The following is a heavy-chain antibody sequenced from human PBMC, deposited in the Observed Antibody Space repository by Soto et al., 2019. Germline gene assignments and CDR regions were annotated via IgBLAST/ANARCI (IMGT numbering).Heavy chain of an antibody. CDR1: GYTFNRHG. Sequence: QVQLVQSGAEVRKPGASVKVSCKASGYTFNRHGITWVRQAPGQGLEWMGWISVYNGNTNYAQNLQGRVTMTTDTSTTTAYMELRSLRSDDAAVYYCARSGYYSESRGYYSGPFDIWGQGTMVTVSS. CDR3: ARSGYYSESRGYYSGPFDI. CDR2: ISVYNGNT. J-gene: IGHJ3*02. D-gene: IGHD3-22*01. V-gene: IGHV1-18*01.